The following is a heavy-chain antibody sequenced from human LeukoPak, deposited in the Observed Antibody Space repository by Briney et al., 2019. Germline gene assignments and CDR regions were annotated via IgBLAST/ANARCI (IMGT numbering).Heavy chain of an antibody. CDR1: GYTFTTYG. D-gene: IGHD6-13*01. J-gene: IGHJ6*03. Sequence: GASVKVSCKASGYTFTTYGISWVRQAPGQGLEWMGWISAYNGNTNYAQKLQGRVTMTTDTSTSTAYMELRSLRSDDTAVYYCARVSSFSSSWGGYYYYYMDVWGKGTTVTVSS. CDR3: ARVSSFSSSWGGYYYYYMDV. V-gene: IGHV1-18*01. CDR2: ISAYNGNT.